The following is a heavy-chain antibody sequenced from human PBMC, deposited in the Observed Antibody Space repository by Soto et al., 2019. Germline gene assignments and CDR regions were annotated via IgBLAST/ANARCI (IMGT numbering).Heavy chain of an antibody. CDR1: GGSFSGYY. CDR2: INHSGST. D-gene: IGHD6-6*01. Sequence: PSETLSLTCAVYGGSFSGYYWSWIRQPPGKGLEWIGEINHSGSTNYNPSLKSRVTISVDTSKNQFSLKMSSVTAADTAVYYCARGQGRSIAARYYYYYMDVWGKGTTVTVSS. CDR3: ARGQGRSIAARYYYYYMDV. J-gene: IGHJ6*03. V-gene: IGHV4-34*01.